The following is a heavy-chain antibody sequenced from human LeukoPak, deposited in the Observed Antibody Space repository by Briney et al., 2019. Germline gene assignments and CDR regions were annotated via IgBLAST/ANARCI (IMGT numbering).Heavy chain of an antibody. CDR3: AKSYYGSGSYYEFSDYYFDY. CDR2: ISYDGSNK. Sequence: GGSLRLSCAASGFTFSSYGMHWVRQAPGKGLEWVAAISYDGSNKYYADSVKGRFTISRDNSKNTLYLQMNSQRAEDTAVYYCAKSYYGSGSYYEFSDYYFDYWGQGTLVTVSS. J-gene: IGHJ4*02. D-gene: IGHD3-10*01. CDR1: GFTFSSYG. V-gene: IGHV3-30*18.